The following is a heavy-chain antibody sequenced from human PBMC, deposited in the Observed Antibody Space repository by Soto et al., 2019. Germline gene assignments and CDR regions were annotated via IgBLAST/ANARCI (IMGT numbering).Heavy chain of an antibody. D-gene: IGHD5-12*01. J-gene: IGHJ3*02. V-gene: IGHV3-15*01. Sequence: EVQLVESGGGLVNPGGSLRLSCAASGFTFSNAWMSWVRQAPGKGLERVGRIKSKTDGGTTDYAAPVKGRFTISRDDSKNTQYLQMNSLKTDDTAVYYCTTDHRLLGDAFEIWGQGTMVTVSS. CDR1: GFTFSNAW. CDR3: TTDHRLLGDAFEI. CDR2: IKSKTDGGTT.